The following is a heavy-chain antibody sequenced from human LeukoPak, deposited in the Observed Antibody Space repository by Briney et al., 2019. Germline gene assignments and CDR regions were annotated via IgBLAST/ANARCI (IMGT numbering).Heavy chain of an antibody. CDR3: ARDRFVAAAGGVFDY. D-gene: IGHD6-13*01. CDR1: GFRFNTYW. V-gene: IGHV3-7*01. J-gene: IGHJ4*02. Sequence: GGSLRLSCAASGFRFNTYWMSWVRQAPGKGLEWVANIKQDGNEKCYADSVKGRFTISRDNGKNSLDLQMNSLRADDTAVYYCARDRFVAAAGGVFDYWGQGTLVTVSS. CDR2: IKQDGNEK.